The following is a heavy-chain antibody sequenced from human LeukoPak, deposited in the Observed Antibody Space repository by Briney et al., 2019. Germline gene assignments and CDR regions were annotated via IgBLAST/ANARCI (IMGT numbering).Heavy chain of an antibody. CDR3: ARGNSGHDFFYVGNFDY. Sequence: SETLSLTCTVSGGSISSGDYYWSWIRQPPGKGLEWIGYIYYSGSTYYNPSLKSRVTISVDTSKNQFSLMLSSVTAADTAVYYCARGNSGHDFFYVGNFDYWGQGTLVTVSS. V-gene: IGHV4-30-4*08. J-gene: IGHJ4*02. CDR2: IYYSGST. CDR1: GGSISSGDYY. D-gene: IGHD5-12*01.